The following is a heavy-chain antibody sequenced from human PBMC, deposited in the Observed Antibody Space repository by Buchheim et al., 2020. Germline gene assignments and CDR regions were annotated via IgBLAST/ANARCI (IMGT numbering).Heavy chain of an antibody. CDR3: AISRPGSGYFDY. Sequence: QVQLVQSGGGFVKPGGSLRLSCTASGFIFSDYYMSWVRQAPGKGLEWISYITSSGTTTYYPDSVKGRFTISRDNAKSSVYLQMDSLRAEDTAVYYCAISRPGSGYFDYWGQGTL. V-gene: IGHV3-11*01. CDR2: ITSSGTTT. D-gene: IGHD3-3*01. CDR1: GFIFSDYY. J-gene: IGHJ4*02.